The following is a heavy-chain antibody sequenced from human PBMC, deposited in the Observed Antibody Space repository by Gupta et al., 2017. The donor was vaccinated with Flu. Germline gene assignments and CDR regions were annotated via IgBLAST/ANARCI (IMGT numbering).Heavy chain of an antibody. Sequence: MSGCRQAPGKGLEWVANIKQDGSEKYYVDSVKGRFTISRDNAKNSLYLQMNSLRAEDTAVYYCARRLIAADYWGQGTLVTVSS. CDR3: ARRLIAADY. V-gene: IGHV3-7*01. D-gene: IGHD6-13*01. CDR2: IKQDGSEK. J-gene: IGHJ4*02.